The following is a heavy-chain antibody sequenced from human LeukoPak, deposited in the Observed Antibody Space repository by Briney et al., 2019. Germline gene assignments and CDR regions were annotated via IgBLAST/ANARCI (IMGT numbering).Heavy chain of an antibody. CDR1: GFAVGSNY. Sequence: GGSLRLSCAASGFAVGSNYMSWVRQAPGKGLEWVSVIYSGGSTYYADSVKGRFTISRDNSKNTLYLQMNSLRAEDTAVYYCAHDYGSGSWQPYYFDYWGQGTLVTVSS. CDR3: AHDYGSGSWQPYYFDY. D-gene: IGHD3-10*01. CDR2: IYSGGST. V-gene: IGHV3-66*01. J-gene: IGHJ4*02.